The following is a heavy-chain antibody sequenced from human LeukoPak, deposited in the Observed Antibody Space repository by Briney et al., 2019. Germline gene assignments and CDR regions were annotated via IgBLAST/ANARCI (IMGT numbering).Heavy chain of an antibody. J-gene: IGHJ4*02. Sequence: ASVKVSCKASGYTFTNYYMHWVREAPGQGLEWMGVINTSGGSTSSAQKFQGRVTMTRDTSTSTVYMELSSLRSEDTALYYCARDVFLSVSLSPIDYWGQGTLVTVSS. D-gene: IGHD5/OR15-5a*01. CDR3: ARDVFLSVSLSPIDY. CDR1: GYTFTNYY. V-gene: IGHV1-46*01. CDR2: INTSGGST.